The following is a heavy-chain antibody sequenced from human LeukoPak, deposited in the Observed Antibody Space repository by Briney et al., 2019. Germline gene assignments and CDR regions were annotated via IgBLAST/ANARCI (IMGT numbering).Heavy chain of an antibody. Sequence: GGSLSLSCAASGFTFSSYWMHWVRQAPGKGLVWVSRINTDGSSTSYADSVKGRFTISRDNSKNTLYLQMNSLRAEDTAVYYCARTVFSALYSSGWTGWFDPWGQGTLVTVSS. J-gene: IGHJ5*02. D-gene: IGHD6-19*01. V-gene: IGHV3-74*01. CDR2: INTDGSST. CDR1: GFTFSSYW. CDR3: ARTVFSALYSSGWTGWFDP.